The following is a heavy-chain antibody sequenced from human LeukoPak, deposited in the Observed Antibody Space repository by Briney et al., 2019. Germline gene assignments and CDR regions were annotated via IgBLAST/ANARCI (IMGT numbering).Heavy chain of an antibody. Sequence: SETLSLTCTVSGGSISSYYWSWIRQPPGKGLEWIGYIYYSGSTNYNPSLKSRVTISVDTSKNQFSLKLSSVIAADTAVYHCARAGRYCSGGSCPNWFDPWGQGTLVTVSS. D-gene: IGHD2-15*01. CDR1: GGSISSYY. CDR3: ARAGRYCSGGSCPNWFDP. CDR2: IYYSGST. V-gene: IGHV4-59*01. J-gene: IGHJ5*02.